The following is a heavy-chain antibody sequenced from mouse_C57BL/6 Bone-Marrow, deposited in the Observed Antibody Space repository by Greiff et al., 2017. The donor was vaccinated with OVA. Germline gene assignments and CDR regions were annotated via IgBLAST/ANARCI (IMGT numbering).Heavy chain of an antibody. CDR3: ARDGGDYHWYFDV. Sequence: EVQLVESGGGLVKPGGSLKLSCAASGFTFSSYAMSWVRQTPEKRLEWVATISDGGSYTYYPDNVKGRFTISRDNAKNNLYLQMSHLKSEDTAMYYCARDGGDYHWYFDVWGTGTTVTVSS. V-gene: IGHV5-4*01. CDR1: GFTFSSYA. D-gene: IGHD5-5*01. CDR2: ISDGGSYT. J-gene: IGHJ1*03.